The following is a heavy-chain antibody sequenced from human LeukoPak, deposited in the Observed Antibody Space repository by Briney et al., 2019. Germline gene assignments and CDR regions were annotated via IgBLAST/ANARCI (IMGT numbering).Heavy chain of an antibody. V-gene: IGHV1-8*01. CDR1: GYTFTSYD. J-gene: IGHJ6*03. CDR2: MNPNSGNT. CDR3: ARFVVPAANYYYYYMDV. D-gene: IGHD2-2*01. Sequence: ASVKVSXKASGYTFTSYDINWVRQAPGQGLEWMGWMNPNSGNTGYAQKFQGRVTMTRNTSISTAYMELSSLRSEDTAVYYCARFVVPAANYYYYYMDVWGKGTTVTVSS.